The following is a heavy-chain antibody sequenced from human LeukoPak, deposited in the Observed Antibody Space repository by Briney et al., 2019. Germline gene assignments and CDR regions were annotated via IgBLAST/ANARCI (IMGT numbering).Heavy chain of an antibody. V-gene: IGHV3-48*02. J-gene: IGHJ6*02. CDR3: ARRPYSDTSGRLSDV. D-gene: IGHD3-22*01. Sequence: QXGGSLRLSCAASGFSFSSYNMNWVRQAPGKGLEWISYIGSSGSPTHYADSVGGRFTISRDNAKNSLYLQMNSLRDEDTAVYFCARRPYSDTSGRLSDVWGQGTTVTVSS. CDR2: IGSSGSPT. CDR1: GFSFSSYN.